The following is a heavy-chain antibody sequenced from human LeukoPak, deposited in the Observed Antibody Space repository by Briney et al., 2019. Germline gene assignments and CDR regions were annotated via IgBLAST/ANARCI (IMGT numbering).Heavy chain of an antibody. V-gene: IGHV3-7*01. D-gene: IGHD1-1*01. Sequence: GGSLRLSCAASGFTFSVSWMSWVHQAPGKGLEWVANIKYDGNEKYYVDSVKGRFTISRDNAKNSLNLQMNSLSAEDTAVYYCARGGTTFEHWGQGTLVTVSS. CDR2: IKYDGNEK. CDR1: GFTFSVSW. J-gene: IGHJ4*02. CDR3: ARGGTTFEH.